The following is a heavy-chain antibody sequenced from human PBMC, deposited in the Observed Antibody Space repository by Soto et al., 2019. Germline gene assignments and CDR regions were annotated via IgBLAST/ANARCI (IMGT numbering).Heavy chain of an antibody. CDR2: INSDGSST. J-gene: IGHJ6*03. D-gene: IGHD4-17*01. V-gene: IGHV3-74*01. CDR1: GFTFSSYW. CDR3: ARDGNSYYGDYFFEGGYYYYMDV. Sequence: GGSLRLSCAASGFTFSSYWMHWVRQAPGKGLVWVSRINSDGSSTSYADSVKGRFTISRDNAKNTLYLQMNSRRAEDTAVYYCARDGNSYYGDYFFEGGYYYYMDVWGKGTTVTVSS.